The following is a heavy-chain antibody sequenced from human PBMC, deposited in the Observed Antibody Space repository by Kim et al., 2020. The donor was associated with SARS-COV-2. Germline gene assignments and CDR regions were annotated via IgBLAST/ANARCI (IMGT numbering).Heavy chain of an antibody. V-gene: IGHV3-74*01. J-gene: IGHJ3*02. CDR3: AREWECGGDCRNDAFDI. D-gene: IGHD2-21*01. CDR2: INSDGSST. Sequence: GGSLRLSCAASGFTFSSYWMHWVRQAPGKGLVWVSRINSDGSSTSYADSVKGRFTISRDNAKNTLYLQMNSLRAEDTAVYYCAREWECGGDCRNDAFDIWGQGTMVTVSS. CDR1: GFTFSSYW.